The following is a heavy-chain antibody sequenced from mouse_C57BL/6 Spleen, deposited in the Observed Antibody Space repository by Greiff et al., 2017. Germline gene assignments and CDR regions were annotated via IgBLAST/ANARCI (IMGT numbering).Heavy chain of an antibody. V-gene: IGHV1-39*01. D-gene: IGHD2-4*01. J-gene: IGHJ4*01. CDR1: GYSFTDYN. Sequence: EVQRVESGPELVKPGASVKISCKASGYSFTDYNMNWVKQSNGKSLEWMGVINPNYGTNSYNQKFKGKATLTVDQSASTAYMQLNSLPSEDYAVYYCARADDYHYAMDYWGQGTSVTVSS. CDR2: INPNYGTN. CDR3: ARADDYHYAMDY.